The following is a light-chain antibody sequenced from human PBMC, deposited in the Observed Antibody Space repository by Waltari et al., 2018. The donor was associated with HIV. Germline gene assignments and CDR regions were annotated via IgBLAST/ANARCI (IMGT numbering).Light chain of an antibody. V-gene: IGLV1-47*01. CDR1: SSN. CDR3: AAWGDNLSGPVL. J-gene: IGLJ2*01. Sequence: QSVLTQPPSASGTPGQRVTISCSGSSSNVHWYQKFPGTAPKLLIYRNNQWPSGVPDRFSGSKSGTSASLAISGLRSEDEADYYCAAWGDNLSGPVLFGGGTKLTVL. CDR2: RNN.